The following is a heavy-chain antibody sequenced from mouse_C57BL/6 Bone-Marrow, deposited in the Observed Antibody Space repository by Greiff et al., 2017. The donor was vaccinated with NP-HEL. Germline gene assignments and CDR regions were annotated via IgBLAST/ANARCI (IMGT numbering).Heavy chain of an antibody. CDR1: GYTFTDYE. J-gene: IGHJ4*01. CDR3: TSLSVYYAMDY. Sequence: VKLQESGAELVRPGASVTLSCKASGYTFTDYEMHWVKQTPVHGLEWIGAIDPETGGTAYNQKFKGKAILTADKSSSTAYMELRSLTSEDSAVYYCTSLSVYYAMDYWGQGTSVTVSS. CDR2: IDPETGGT. V-gene: IGHV1-15*01.